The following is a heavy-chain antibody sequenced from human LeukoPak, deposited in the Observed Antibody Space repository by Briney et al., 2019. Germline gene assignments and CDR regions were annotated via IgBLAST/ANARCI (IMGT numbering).Heavy chain of an antibody. J-gene: IGHJ4*02. V-gene: IGHV4-34*01. CDR2: INHSGST. Sequence: SETLSLTCAVYGGSFSGYYWSWIRQPPGKGLEWIGEINHSGSTNYNPSHKSRVTISVDTSKNQFSLKLSSVTAADTAVYYCARVRGYCSGGSCYYRFFDYWGQGTLVTVSS. CDR1: GGSFSGYY. CDR3: ARVRGYCSGGSCYYRFFDY. D-gene: IGHD2-15*01.